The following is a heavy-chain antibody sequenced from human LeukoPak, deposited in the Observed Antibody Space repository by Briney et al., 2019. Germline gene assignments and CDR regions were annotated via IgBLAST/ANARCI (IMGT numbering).Heavy chain of an antibody. CDR1: GYSFTSYW. D-gene: IGHD2-21*02. CDR3: ARLLYCGGDCYFWAFDI. Sequence: ESLKISCKGSGYSFTSYWIGWVRQMPGKGLEWMGIIYPGDSDTRYSPSFQGQVTISADKSISTAYLQWSSLKASDTAMYYCARLLYCGGDCYFWAFDIWGQGTMVTVSS. J-gene: IGHJ3*02. V-gene: IGHV5-51*01. CDR2: IYPGDSDT.